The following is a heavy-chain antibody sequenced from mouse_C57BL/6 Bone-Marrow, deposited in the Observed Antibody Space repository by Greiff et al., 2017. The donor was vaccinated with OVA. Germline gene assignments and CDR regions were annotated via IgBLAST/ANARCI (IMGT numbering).Heavy chain of an antibody. D-gene: IGHD4-1*02. V-gene: IGHV7-3*01. CDR2: IRNKANGYTT. Sequence: EVQRVESGGGLVQPGGSLSLSCAASGFTFTDYYMSWVRQPPGKALEWLGFIRNKANGYTTEYSASVKGRFTISRYNSQSILYLQMNALRAEDSATYYCARSTGTFAYWGQGTLVTVSA. J-gene: IGHJ3*01. CDR3: ARSTGTFAY. CDR1: GFTFTDYY.